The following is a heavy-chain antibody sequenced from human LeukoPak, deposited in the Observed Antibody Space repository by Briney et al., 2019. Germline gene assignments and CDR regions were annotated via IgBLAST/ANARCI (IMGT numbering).Heavy chain of an antibody. Sequence: HTGGSLRLSCAASGFTFSSYEMNWVRQAPGKGLEWVSYISSSGSTIYYADSVKGRFTISRDNAKNSLYLQMNSLRAEDTAVYYCARSEAAERYYYYMDVWGKGTTVTISS. CDR3: ARSEAAERYYYYMDV. J-gene: IGHJ6*03. CDR1: GFTFSSYE. V-gene: IGHV3-48*03. D-gene: IGHD6-13*01. CDR2: ISSSGSTI.